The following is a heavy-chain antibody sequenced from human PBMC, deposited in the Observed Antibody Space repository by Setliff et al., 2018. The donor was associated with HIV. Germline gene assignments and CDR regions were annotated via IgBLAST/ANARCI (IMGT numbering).Heavy chain of an antibody. Sequence: KPGGSLRLSCAASGFTFSHYYMAWIRQAQGKGLEWNSYISSSGNTMYYADSVKGRFTISRDNAKNSLYLQVNSLRAEDTAVYYCAKDRNWAYMDVWGKGTSVTVSS. CDR3: AKDRNWAYMDV. CDR2: ISSSGNTM. J-gene: IGHJ6*03. V-gene: IGHV3-11*01. CDR1: GFTFSHYY. D-gene: IGHD3-16*01.